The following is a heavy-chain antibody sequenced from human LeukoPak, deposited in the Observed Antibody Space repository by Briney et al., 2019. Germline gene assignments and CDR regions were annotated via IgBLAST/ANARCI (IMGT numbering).Heavy chain of an antibody. Sequence: SETLSLTCTVSGGSISTYYWSWIRQPPGKGLEWIGYVYCSGSTNYNPSLRSRVTISVDTSKSQFSLKLSSVTAADTAVYYCARHGFGELSFDHWGQGTLVTVSS. D-gene: IGHD3-10*01. CDR3: ARHGFGELSFDH. CDR1: GGSISTYY. CDR2: VYCSGST. J-gene: IGHJ4*02. V-gene: IGHV4-59*01.